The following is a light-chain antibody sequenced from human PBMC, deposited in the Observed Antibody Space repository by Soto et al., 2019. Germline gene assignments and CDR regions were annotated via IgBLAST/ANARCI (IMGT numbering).Light chain of an antibody. V-gene: IGKV3-11*01. Sequence: EIVLTQSPATLSLSPGESATLSCRASQAVDIYLAWYQQKPGQAPRLLIYDTSLRPPGVPARFTGSGSGADFTLTISSLEPEDFAVYYCQRRSNSPLFTCGQGTKLEFK. J-gene: IGKJ2*01. CDR2: DTS. CDR3: QRRSNSPLFT. CDR1: QAVDIY.